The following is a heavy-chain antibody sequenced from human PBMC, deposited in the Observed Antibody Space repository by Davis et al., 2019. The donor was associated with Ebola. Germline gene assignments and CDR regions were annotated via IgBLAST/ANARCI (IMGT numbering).Heavy chain of an antibody. CDR3: ASGYSNSWFDP. Sequence: SETLSLTCAVSGGSISSSTYYWGWIRQPPGKGLEWIGSIYNSGSTYYNPSLESRVTISVDTSKNQFSLKLSSVTAADTAVYYCASGYSNSWFDPWGQGALVTVSS. CDR1: GGSISSSTYY. J-gene: IGHJ5*02. V-gene: IGHV4-39*07. CDR2: IYNSGST. D-gene: IGHD6-13*01.